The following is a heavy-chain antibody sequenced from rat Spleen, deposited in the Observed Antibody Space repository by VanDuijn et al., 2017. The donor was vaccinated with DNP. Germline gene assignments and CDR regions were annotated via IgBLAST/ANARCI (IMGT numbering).Heavy chain of an antibody. CDR3: TRDGYIYGFAY. D-gene: IGHD1-2*01. CDR1: GFTFSNTD. Sequence: EVQLVESGGGLVQPGRSMKLSCAASGFTFSNTDMAWVRQAPKRGLEWVATISYDGRSTYYRDSVKGRFTVSRDNAKSTLYLQMSRLGSEDTAIYYCTRDGYIYGFAYWGQGTLVTVSS. J-gene: IGHJ3*01. CDR2: ISYDGRST. V-gene: IGHV5-7*01.